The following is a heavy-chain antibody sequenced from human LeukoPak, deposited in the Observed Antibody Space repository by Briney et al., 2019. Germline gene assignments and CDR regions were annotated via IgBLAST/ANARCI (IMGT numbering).Heavy chain of an antibody. CDR3: ARGPSHYYDSSGYYYVTAFDI. V-gene: IGHV3-7*04. J-gene: IGHJ3*02. D-gene: IGHD3-22*01. Sequence: GGSLRLSCAASGFTFSSYWMSWVRQAPGKGLEWVANIKQDGSEKYYVDSVKGRFTISRDNAKNSLYLQMNSLRAEDTAVYYCARGPSHYYDSSGYYYVTAFDIWGQGTMVTVSS. CDR2: IKQDGSEK. CDR1: GFTFSSYW.